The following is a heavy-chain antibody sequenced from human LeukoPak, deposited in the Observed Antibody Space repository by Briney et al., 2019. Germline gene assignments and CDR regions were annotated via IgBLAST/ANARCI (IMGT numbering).Heavy chain of an antibody. CDR2: INAGNGNT. V-gene: IGHV1-3*01. CDR1: GYTFTSYA. D-gene: IGHD3-3*01. CDR3: ARDFWSGYYSDWFDP. J-gene: IGHJ5*02. Sequence: ASVKVSCKASGYTFTSYAMHWVRQAPGQRLGWMGWINAGNGNTEYSQKFQGRVTITRDTSASTAYMELSSLRSEDTAVYYCARDFWSGYYSDWFDPWGQGTLVTVSS.